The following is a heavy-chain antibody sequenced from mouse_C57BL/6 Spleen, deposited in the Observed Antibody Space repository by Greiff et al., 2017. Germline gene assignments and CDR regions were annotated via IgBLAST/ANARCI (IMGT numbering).Heavy chain of an antibody. V-gene: IGHV1-74*01. CDR3: AIDCPYCGVHWDMDV. Sequence: VKLQQPGAELVKPGASVKLSCKASGYTFTSYGMHWVKQRPGQGLEWIGRIHPSDGDTNYNQKFKGKATLTVDKSSSTAYMPLSSLTSEDSAVXYRAIDCPYCGVHWDMDVWGKGTSVTVSS. CDR2: IHPSDGDT. J-gene: IGHJ4*01. D-gene: IGHD1-2*01. CDR1: GYTFTSYG.